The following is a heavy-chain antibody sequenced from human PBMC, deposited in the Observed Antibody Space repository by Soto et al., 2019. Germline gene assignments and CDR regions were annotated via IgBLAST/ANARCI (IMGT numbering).Heavy chain of an antibody. Sequence: TLSLPCAISGESVSRTSAAWNCISQSASRCLEWLGRTYCRSKWYYGYAVSVKSRITINPDTSKNQSSLQLNSVTPEDTAVYYCARIHSSASSDMDVWGQGTTVTVSS. CDR2: TYCRSKWYY. V-gene: IGHV6-1*01. CDR1: GESVSRTSAA. D-gene: IGHD6-6*01. J-gene: IGHJ6*02. CDR3: ARIHSSASSDMDV.